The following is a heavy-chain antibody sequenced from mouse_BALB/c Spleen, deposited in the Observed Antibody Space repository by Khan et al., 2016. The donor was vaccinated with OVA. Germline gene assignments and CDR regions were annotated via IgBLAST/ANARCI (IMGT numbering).Heavy chain of an antibody. V-gene: IGHV5-6*01. CDR3: ASHLTGSFAY. CDR2: ISSGGDYT. J-gene: IGHJ3*01. CDR1: GFSFSSYS. D-gene: IGHD4-1*01. Sequence: EVELVESGGDLVKPGGSLKLSSAASGFSFSSYSMSWVRQTPDKRLEWVATISSGGDYTYYPDIVKGRFTISRDNAKNTLYLQMSSLKSEDTAMYYCASHLTGSFAYWGQGTLVTVSA.